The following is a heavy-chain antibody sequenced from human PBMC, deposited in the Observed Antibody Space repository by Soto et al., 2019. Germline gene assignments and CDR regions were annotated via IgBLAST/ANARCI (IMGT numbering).Heavy chain of an antibody. CDR2: IKSKTDGGTT. V-gene: IGHV3-15*01. CDR1: GFTFSNAW. Sequence: EVQLVESGGGLVKPGGSLRLSCAASGFTFSNAWMSWVRQAPGKGLEWVGRIKSKTDGGTTDYAAPVEGRFTISRDDSKSTLYLQMNSVRTEDTAVYYCTPDSSSLAYHYYFGMDVWGQGTTVTVSS. CDR3: TPDSSSLAYHYYFGMDV. D-gene: IGHD2-2*01. J-gene: IGHJ6*02.